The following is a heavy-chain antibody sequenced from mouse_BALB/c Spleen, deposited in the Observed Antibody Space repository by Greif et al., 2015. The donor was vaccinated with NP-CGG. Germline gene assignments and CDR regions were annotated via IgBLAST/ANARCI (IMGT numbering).Heavy chain of an antibody. D-gene: IGHD2-1*01. Sequence: VQLVESAAELARPGASVKMSCKASGYTFTSYTMHWVKQRPGQGLEWIGYINPSSGYTEYNQKFKDKTTLTADKSSSTAYMQLSSLTSEDSAVYYCASLYGNSLAYWGQGTLVTVSA. CDR1: GYTFTSYT. CDR3: ASLYGNSLAY. J-gene: IGHJ3*01. V-gene: IGHV1-4*02. CDR2: INPSSGYT.